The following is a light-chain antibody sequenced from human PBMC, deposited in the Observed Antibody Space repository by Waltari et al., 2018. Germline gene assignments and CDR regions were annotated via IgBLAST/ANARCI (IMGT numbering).Light chain of an antibody. Sequence: QSALTQPASVSGSPGQSITISCPGTSSYVRAYDYVSWYQQKPGKAPPLIIYEVRDRPPGVPNRFSGSKSGYTAFLTIAGLQAEDEADYYCTSYTTSRTWVFGGGTKLTVL. CDR3: TSYTTSRTWV. CDR1: SSYVRAYDY. V-gene: IGLV2-14*01. CDR2: EVR. J-gene: IGLJ3*02.